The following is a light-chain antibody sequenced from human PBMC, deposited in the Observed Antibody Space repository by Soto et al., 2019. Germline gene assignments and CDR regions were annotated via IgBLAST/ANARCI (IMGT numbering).Light chain of an antibody. CDR1: QSVFDF. J-gene: IGKJ4*01. V-gene: IGKV3-11*01. CDR3: QQRSSWPLT. Sequence: EIVLTQSPATLSLSPGERATLSCRASQSVFDFLDWLQQKPGQAPRLLIYDASKRAAGIPDRFSGSGSEKHFTLTISSLEHEDFAVYYCQQRSSWPLTFGTGTKVEI. CDR2: DAS.